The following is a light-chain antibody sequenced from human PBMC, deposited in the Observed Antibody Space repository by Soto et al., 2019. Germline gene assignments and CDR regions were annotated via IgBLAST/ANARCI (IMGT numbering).Light chain of an antibody. CDR2: KAS. J-gene: IGKJ4*01. V-gene: IGKV1-5*03. CDR3: QQSHSMPLT. CDR1: QTISSW. Sequence: DIQMTQSPSTLSGSVGDRVTITCRASQTISSWLAWYQQKPGKAPKLLIYKASTLKSGVPSRFSGSGSGTEFTLTISSLQPEDFATYYCQQSHSMPLTFGGGTKVDIK.